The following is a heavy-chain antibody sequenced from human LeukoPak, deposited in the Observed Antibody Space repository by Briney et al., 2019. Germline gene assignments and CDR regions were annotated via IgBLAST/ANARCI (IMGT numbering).Heavy chain of an antibody. D-gene: IGHD3-10*01. CDR1: GGSISSSSYY. CDR2: IYYSGST. V-gene: IGHV4-39*07. CDR3: ARYGSAPGGWYFDL. Sequence: SETLSLTCTVSGGSISSSSYYWGWIRQPPGKGLEWIGSIYYSGSTYYNPSLKSRVTISVDTSKNQFSLKLSSVTAADTAVYYCARYGSAPGGWYFDLWGRGTLVTVSS. J-gene: IGHJ2*01.